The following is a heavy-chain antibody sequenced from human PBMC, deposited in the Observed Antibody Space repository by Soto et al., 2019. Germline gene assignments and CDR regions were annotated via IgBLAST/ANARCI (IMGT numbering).Heavy chain of an antibody. CDR2: MSRSMSAI. J-gene: IGHJ6*02. Sequence: GLSLRLSCSASGFTFSAYSMKWVLQVPGKGLEWVSYMSRSMSAIYYADSVKCRFTISRDSAKNSLYLQMNSLRDEDTAVYYCARDNGGYSDGNNMGVWGQGTTVTVSS. D-gene: IGHD5-18*01. CDR1: GFTFSAYS. CDR3: ARDNGGYSDGNNMGV. V-gene: IGHV3-48*02.